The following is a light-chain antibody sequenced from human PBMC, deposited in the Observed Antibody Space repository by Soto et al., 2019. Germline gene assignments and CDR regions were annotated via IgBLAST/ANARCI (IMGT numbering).Light chain of an antibody. CDR2: RND. J-gene: IGLJ3*02. CDR3: AVWDDSLAGSGV. CDR1: SSNIEYNF. V-gene: IGLV1-47*01. Sequence: QSVLTQPPSASGTPGQRVTISCSGGSSNIEYNFVYWYQQFPGTAPRLLVYRNDQRPSGVPDRFSGSKSGTSASLAISGLRSEDEAEYFCAVWDDSLAGSGVFGGGTKVTVL.